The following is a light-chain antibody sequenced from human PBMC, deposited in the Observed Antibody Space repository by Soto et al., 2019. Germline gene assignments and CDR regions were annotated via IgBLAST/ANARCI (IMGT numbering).Light chain of an antibody. CDR3: QKYNSAPPILT. Sequence: DIQMTQSPSTLSGSVGDRVTITCRASQTISSWLAWYQQKPGKAPKLLIYKASTLKSGVPSRFSGSGSGTEFTLTISSLQPEDVATYYCQKYNSAPPILTFGPGTKVDIK. V-gene: IGKV1-5*03. J-gene: IGKJ3*01. CDR1: QTISSW. CDR2: KAS.